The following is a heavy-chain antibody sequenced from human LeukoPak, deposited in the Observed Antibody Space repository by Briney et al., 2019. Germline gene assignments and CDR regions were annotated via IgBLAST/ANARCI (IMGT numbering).Heavy chain of an antibody. J-gene: IGHJ4*02. D-gene: IGHD2-21*02. CDR3: ALPAYCGCDCSPFDY. Sequence: GGSLRLSCAASGFMFDHYAMHWVRQAPGKGLEWVSGISWNSGSIDYADSVKGRFTISRDNAKNSLYLQMNSLRAEDTALYYCALPAYCGCDCSPFDYWGQGTLVTVSS. CDR1: GFMFDHYA. CDR2: ISWNSGSI. V-gene: IGHV3-9*01.